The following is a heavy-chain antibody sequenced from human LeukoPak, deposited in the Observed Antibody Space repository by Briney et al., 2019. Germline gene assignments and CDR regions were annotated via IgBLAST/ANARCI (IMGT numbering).Heavy chain of an antibody. V-gene: IGHV4-30-2*01. Sequence: PSQTLSLTCAVSGGSISSGGYSWSWIRQPPGKGLEWIGYIYHSGSTYYNPSLKSRVTISVDRSKNQFSLKLNSVTAADTAVYYCARDRYGDHTYFDYWGQGTPVTVSS. CDR3: ARDRYGDHTYFDY. CDR1: GGSISSGGYS. J-gene: IGHJ4*02. D-gene: IGHD4-17*01. CDR2: IYHSGST.